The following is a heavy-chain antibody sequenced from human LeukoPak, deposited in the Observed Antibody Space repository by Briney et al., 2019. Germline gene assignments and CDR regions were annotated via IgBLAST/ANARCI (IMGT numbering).Heavy chain of an antibody. J-gene: IGHJ4*02. V-gene: IGHV3-21*01. Sequence: PGGSLRLSCAASGFTFSSYSMNWVRQAPGKGLEWVSSISSSSSYIYYADSVKGRFTISRDNAKNSLYLQMNSLRAEDTAVYYCASYGGSGSYYYFDYWGQGTLVTVSS. D-gene: IGHD3-10*01. CDR1: GFTFSSYS. CDR2: ISSSSSYI. CDR3: ASYGGSGSYYYFDY.